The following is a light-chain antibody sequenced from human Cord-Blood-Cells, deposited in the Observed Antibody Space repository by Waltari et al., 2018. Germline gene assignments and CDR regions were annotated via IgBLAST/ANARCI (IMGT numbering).Light chain of an antibody. V-gene: IGKV1-5*03. CDR1: QSISSW. CDR3: QQYNSWT. CDR2: KAS. Sequence: DIQMTQSPSTLSASVGDRGTITCRASQSISSWLAWYQQKPGKAPKLLIYKASSLESGVPSRFSGSGSGTEFTLTISSLQPDDFATYYCQQYNSWTFGQGTKVEIK. J-gene: IGKJ1*01.